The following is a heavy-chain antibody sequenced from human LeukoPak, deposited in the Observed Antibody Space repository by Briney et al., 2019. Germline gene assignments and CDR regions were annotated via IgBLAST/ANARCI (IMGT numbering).Heavy chain of an antibody. D-gene: IGHD3-3*01. V-gene: IGHV3-7*01. CDR1: GFTFSSYA. CDR2: IKEDGSEK. J-gene: IGHJ4*02. Sequence: PGGSLRLSCAASGFTFSSYAMSWVRQAPGKGLEWVANIKEDGSEKYYVDSVKGRFTISRDNAKNSLYLQMNSLRAEDTAMYYCARVRSGYYYDYWGQGTLVTVSS. CDR3: ARVRSGYYYDY.